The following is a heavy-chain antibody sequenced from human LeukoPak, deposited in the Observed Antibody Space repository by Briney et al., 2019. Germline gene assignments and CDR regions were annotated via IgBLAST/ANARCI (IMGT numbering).Heavy chain of an antibody. Sequence: ASVKVSCKASGYTFTGYYMHWVRQAPGRGLEWMGWMNPNSGNTGYAQKFQGRVTMTRNTSISTAYMELSSLRSEDTAVYYCARWLGSSSWYGYYYYGMDVWGQGTTVTVSS. CDR1: GYTFTGYY. V-gene: IGHV1-8*02. CDR2: MNPNSGNT. J-gene: IGHJ6*02. CDR3: ARWLGSSSWYGYYYYGMDV. D-gene: IGHD6-13*01.